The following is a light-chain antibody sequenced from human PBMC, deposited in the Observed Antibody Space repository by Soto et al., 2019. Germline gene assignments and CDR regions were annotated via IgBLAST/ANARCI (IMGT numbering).Light chain of an antibody. V-gene: IGKV1-39*01. CDR1: QSISTY. Sequence: DIQMTQSPSSLSASVGDRVTITCRAGQSISTYLHWYQQKPGKAPKLLIYAASNLQSGVPSRFSVGGSGTHFTLTINSLQPEDSATYFCQQSYSTPPEYTFGRGTKVEI. CDR3: QQSYSTPPEYT. CDR2: AAS. J-gene: IGKJ2*01.